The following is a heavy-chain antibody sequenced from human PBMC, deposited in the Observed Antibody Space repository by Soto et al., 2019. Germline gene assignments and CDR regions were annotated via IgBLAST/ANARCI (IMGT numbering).Heavy chain of an antibody. V-gene: IGHV4-61*01. CDR1: GGSVSSGSYY. D-gene: IGHD5-18*01. CDR3: AKSSRRGYSYGYHYYGMDV. J-gene: IGHJ6*02. CDR2: IYYSGST. Sequence: QVQLQESGPGLVKPSETLSLTCTVSGGSVSSGSYYWSWIRQPPGKGLEWIGYIYYSGSTNYNPSLKSRVTISVDTSKNQCSLKLSSVTAADTAVYYCAKSSRRGYSYGYHYYGMDVWGQGTTVTVSS.